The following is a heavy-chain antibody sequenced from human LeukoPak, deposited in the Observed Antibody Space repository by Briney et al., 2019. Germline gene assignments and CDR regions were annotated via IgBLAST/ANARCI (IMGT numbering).Heavy chain of an antibody. V-gene: IGHV4-59*01. Sequence: SESLSLTCTVSGGSISGYYWSWIRQPPGKGLEWVGCIYYSGSTKSNTSLKSRVTISVDTSRNQFSHKLISVTAADTAVYYCARYYCPNGVCQGFDYWGQGTLVTVSS. J-gene: IGHJ4*02. CDR1: GGSISGYY. CDR2: IYYSGST. D-gene: IGHD2-8*01. CDR3: ARYYCPNGVCQGFDY.